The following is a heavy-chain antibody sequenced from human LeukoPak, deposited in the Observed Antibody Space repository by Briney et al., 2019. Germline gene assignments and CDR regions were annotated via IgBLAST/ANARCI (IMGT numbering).Heavy chain of an antibody. D-gene: IGHD3-10*01. CDR3: AREGYGSGRRLGLDV. CDR2: INPSGGST. V-gene: IGHV1-46*01. CDR1: GYIFINYY. Sequence: ASVKVSCKASGYIFINYYMHWVRQAPGQGLEWMAIINPSGGSTTYAQNFQGRVTMTRDTSTGTVYLEVNSLRSDDTAVYYCAREGYGSGRRLGLDVWGQGTTVTVSS. J-gene: IGHJ6*02.